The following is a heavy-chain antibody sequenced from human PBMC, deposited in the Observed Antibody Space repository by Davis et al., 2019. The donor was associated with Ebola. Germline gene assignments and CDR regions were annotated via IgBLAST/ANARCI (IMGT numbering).Heavy chain of an antibody. CDR1: GFTFSSYS. D-gene: IGHD1-1*01. V-gene: IGHV3-48*04. CDR3: ALLDALWAFDI. J-gene: IGHJ3*02. Sequence: GESLKISCAASGFTFSSYSMNWVRQAPGKGLEWVSYISSSSSTIYYADSVKGRFTISRDNAKNSLYLQMNSLRAEDTAVYYCALLDALWAFDIWGQGTMVTVSS. CDR2: ISSSSSTI.